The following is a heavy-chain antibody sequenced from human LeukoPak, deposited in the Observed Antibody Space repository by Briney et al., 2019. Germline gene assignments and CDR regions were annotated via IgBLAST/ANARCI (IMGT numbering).Heavy chain of an antibody. Sequence: SETLSLTCAVYGGSFSGYYWSWIRQPPGKGLEWIGEINHSGSTNYNPSLKSRVTISVDTSKNQFSLKLSSVTAADTAVYYCARTKAWDYYGSGSYAFDIWGQGTMVTVSS. CDR1: GGSFSGYY. CDR2: INHSGST. D-gene: IGHD3-10*01. J-gene: IGHJ3*02. V-gene: IGHV4-34*01. CDR3: ARTKAWDYYGSGSYAFDI.